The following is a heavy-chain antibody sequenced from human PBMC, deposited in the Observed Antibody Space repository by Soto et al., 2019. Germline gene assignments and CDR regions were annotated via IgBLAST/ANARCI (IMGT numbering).Heavy chain of an antibody. Sequence: EVQLVESGGALVKPGGSLKLSCETSGFPFGIYTMNWVRQAPGKGPEWVSSISSSGTYIDYADSVEGRFAISRDDAKNSVFLEMTSLRVDDTAVYYCAREGNYHEFWGQGTLVTVSS. J-gene: IGHJ4*02. V-gene: IGHV3-21*01. D-gene: IGHD3-10*01. CDR3: AREGNYHEF. CDR1: GFPFGIYT. CDR2: ISSSGTYI.